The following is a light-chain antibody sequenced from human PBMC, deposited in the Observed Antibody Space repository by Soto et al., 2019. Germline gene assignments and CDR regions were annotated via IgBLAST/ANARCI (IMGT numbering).Light chain of an antibody. CDR1: QSISSW. Sequence: IQFTQSPSCLSSSLLDRVTITCRASQSISSWLAWYQQKPGKAPKLLIYDASSLESGVPSRFSGSGSGTEFTLTISSLQPHDFATYYCQQYNSYAWTFGQGTKVDIK. CDR2: DAS. J-gene: IGKJ1*01. CDR3: QQYNSYAWT. V-gene: IGKV1-5*01.